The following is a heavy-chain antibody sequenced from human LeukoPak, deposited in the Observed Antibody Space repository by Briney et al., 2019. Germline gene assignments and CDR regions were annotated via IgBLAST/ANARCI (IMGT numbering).Heavy chain of an antibody. J-gene: IGHJ4*02. D-gene: IGHD2/OR15-2a*01. V-gene: IGHV3-74*01. CDR2: INSDGSWT. CDR3: VSFYETY. CDR1: GFTFSSYA. Sequence: GGSLRLSCAASGFTFSSYAMSWVRQAPGKGLEWVSHINSDGSWTSYADSVKGRFTISKDNAKNTVYLQMNSLRAEDTAVYYCVSFYETYWGRGTLVTVSS.